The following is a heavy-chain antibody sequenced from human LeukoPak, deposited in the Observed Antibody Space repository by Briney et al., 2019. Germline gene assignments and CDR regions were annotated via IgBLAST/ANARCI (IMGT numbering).Heavy chain of an antibody. D-gene: IGHD6-19*01. J-gene: IGHJ2*01. CDR1: GGTFSSYA. Sequence: GASVKVSCKASGGTFSSYAISWVRQAPGQGLEWMGGIIPMFGTANYAQKFQGRVTITADESTSTAYMELSSLRSEDTAFYYWAGKPGIAVAGNNWYFDLWGRGALVTVSS. V-gene: IGHV1-69*13. CDR2: IIPMFGTA. CDR3: AGKPGIAVAGNNWYFDL.